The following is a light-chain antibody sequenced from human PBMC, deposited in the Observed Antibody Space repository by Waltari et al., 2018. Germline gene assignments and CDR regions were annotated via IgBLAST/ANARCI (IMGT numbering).Light chain of an antibody. CDR2: EVT. V-gene: IGLV2-8*01. CDR1: SGDIGSYNS. CDR3: SSYSGSNSLL. J-gene: IGLJ2*01. Sequence: QSALTQPPSASGSPEQSVTISCTATSGDIGSYNSASWYQQHPGNTPKPIIYEVTTRPSGVPKRFSGSKSGNTASLTVSSLQTDDEADYYCSSYSGSNSLLFGGGTKLTV.